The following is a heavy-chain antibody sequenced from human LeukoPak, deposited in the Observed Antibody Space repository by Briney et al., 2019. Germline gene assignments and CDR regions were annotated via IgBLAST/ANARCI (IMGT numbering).Heavy chain of an antibody. CDR3: TRSTKGSRDGYNF. D-gene: IGHD5-24*01. J-gene: IGHJ4*02. V-gene: IGHV3-49*04. CDR1: GFTFGDYA. Sequence: PGGSLRLSCTASGFTFGDYAMSWVRQAPGKGLEWVGFIRSKAYGGTTEYAASVKGRFTISRDDSKSIAYLQMNSLKTEDTAVYYCTRSTKGSRDGYNFWGQGTLVTVFS. CDR2: IRSKAYGGTT.